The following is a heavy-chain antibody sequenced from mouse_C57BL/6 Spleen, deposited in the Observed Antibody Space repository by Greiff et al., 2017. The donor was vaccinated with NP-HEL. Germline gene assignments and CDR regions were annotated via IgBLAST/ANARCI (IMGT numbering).Heavy chain of an antibody. Sequence: QVQLQQSGPELVKPGASVKISCKASGYAFSSSWMNWVKQRPGKGLEWIGRIYPGDGDTNYNGKFKGKATLTADKSSSTAYMQLSSLTSEDSAVYFCATGGYYGFAYWGQGTLVTVSA. V-gene: IGHV1-82*01. D-gene: IGHD2-3*01. CDR1: GYAFSSSW. J-gene: IGHJ3*01. CDR3: ATGGYYGFAY. CDR2: IYPGDGDT.